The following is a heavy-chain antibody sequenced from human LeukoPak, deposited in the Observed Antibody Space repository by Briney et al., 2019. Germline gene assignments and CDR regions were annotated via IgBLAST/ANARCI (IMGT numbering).Heavy chain of an antibody. CDR2: IYYSGST. Sequence: SETLSLTCTVSGGSISSGGYYWSWIRQHPGKGLEWIGYIYYSGSTYYNPSLKSRVTISVDRSKNQFSLKLSSVTAADTAVYYCAREDRHGAFDIWGQGTMVTVSS. CDR3: AREDRHGAFDI. J-gene: IGHJ3*02. CDR1: GGSISSGGYY. V-gene: IGHV4-31*03. D-gene: IGHD5-24*01.